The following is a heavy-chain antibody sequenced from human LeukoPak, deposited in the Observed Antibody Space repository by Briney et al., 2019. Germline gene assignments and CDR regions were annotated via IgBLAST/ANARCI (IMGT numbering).Heavy chain of an antibody. CDR3: AKRSYYYDSSGYLFGAFDI. V-gene: IGHV3-9*01. CDR1: GSTFDDYA. D-gene: IGHD3-22*01. CDR2: ISWNSGSI. J-gene: IGHJ3*02. Sequence: GRSLRLSCAASGSTFDDYAMHWVRQAPGKGLEWVSGISWNSGSIGYADSVKGRFTISRDNAKNSLYLQMNSLRAEDTALYYCAKRSYYYDSSGYLFGAFDIWGQGTMVTVSS.